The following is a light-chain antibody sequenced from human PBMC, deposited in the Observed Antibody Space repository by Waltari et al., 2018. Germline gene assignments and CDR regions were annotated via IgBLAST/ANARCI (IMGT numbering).Light chain of an antibody. CDR2: WAS. J-gene: IGKJ1*01. CDR1: QSLLHSAVNKSY. V-gene: IGKV4-1*01. Sequence: DIVMTQSPDSLAVPLGERVTFNCRSSQSLLHSAVNKSYLALFQQKSGQSPKLLIYWASARWDWVPDRVIGGGSGTDFTLTISRLQPEDVAIYYCLQYYSIPQTFGQGTKVEI. CDR3: LQYYSIPQT.